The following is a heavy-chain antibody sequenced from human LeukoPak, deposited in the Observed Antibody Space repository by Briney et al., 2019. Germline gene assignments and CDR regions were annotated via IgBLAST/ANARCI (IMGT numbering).Heavy chain of an antibody. J-gene: IGHJ4*02. CDR3: ARVRGTLLEIDY. CDR1: GFTFSNYG. D-gene: IGHD3-3*01. CDR2: IQYDGSNK. V-gene: IGHV3-30*02. Sequence: PGGSLRLSCAASGFTFSNYGIHWVRQAPGKGLEWVAFIQYDGSNKYYADSVKGRFTISRDNSKNTLFLHMSSLRVDDTAVYFCARVRGTLLEIDYWGQGTPVTVSS.